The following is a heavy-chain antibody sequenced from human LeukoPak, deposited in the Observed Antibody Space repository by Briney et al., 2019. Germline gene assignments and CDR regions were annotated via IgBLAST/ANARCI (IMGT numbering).Heavy chain of an antibody. D-gene: IGHD3-22*01. CDR1: GGSISSSSYY. J-gene: IGHJ6*02. CDR3: ARSYYYDSSGYYYYYYGMDV. Sequence: PSETLSLTCTVSGGSISSSSYYWGWIRQPPGKGLEWIGSIYYSGSTYYNPSLKGRVTISVDTSKNQFSLKLSSVTAADTAVYYCARSYYYDSSGYYYYYYGMDVWGQGTTVTVSS. CDR2: IYYSGST. V-gene: IGHV4-39*07.